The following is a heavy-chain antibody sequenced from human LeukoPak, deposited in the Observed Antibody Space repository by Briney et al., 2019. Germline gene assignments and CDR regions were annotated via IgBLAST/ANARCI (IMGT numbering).Heavy chain of an antibody. V-gene: IGHV1-2*02. D-gene: IGHD3-22*01. CDR3: ARGLSSGYYVDY. Sequence: ASVKVPCKASGYTFTSYGISWVRQAPGQGLEWMGWINPNSGGTNYAQKFQGRVTMTRDTSISTAYMELSRLRSDDTAVYYCARGLSSGYYVDYWGQGTLVTVSS. J-gene: IGHJ4*02. CDR1: GYTFTSYG. CDR2: INPNSGGT.